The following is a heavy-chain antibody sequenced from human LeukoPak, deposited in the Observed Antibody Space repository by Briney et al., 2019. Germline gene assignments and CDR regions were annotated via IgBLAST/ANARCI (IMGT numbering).Heavy chain of an antibody. CDR1: GFSFSIYW. Sequence: PGGSLRLSCAASGFSFSIYWMHWVRQAPGKGLAWVSRVSSDGSSTSYADSVKGRFTISRDNARNTLFLQMNSLRAEDTAVYYCATLAAADTDYWGQGTLVIVSS. V-gene: IGHV3-74*01. D-gene: IGHD6-13*01. J-gene: IGHJ4*02. CDR3: ATLAAADTDY. CDR2: VSSDGSST.